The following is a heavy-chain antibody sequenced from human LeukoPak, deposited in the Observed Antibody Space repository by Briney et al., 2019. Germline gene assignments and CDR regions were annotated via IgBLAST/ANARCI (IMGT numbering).Heavy chain of an antibody. Sequence: SVKLSCKASGGTFSSYAISWVRQAPGQGLEWMGGINPIFGTANYAQKFQGRVTITADEATSTAYMGLSSLRSEDTAVYYCAARPYSSSWYGPYDFDYSGQGTLVTLSS. V-gene: IGHV1-69*13. J-gene: IGHJ4*02. D-gene: IGHD6-13*01. CDR2: INPIFGTA. CDR3: AARPYSSSWYGPYDFDY. CDR1: GGTFSSYA.